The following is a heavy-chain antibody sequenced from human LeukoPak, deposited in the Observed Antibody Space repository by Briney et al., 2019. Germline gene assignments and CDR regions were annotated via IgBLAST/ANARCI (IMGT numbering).Heavy chain of an antibody. Sequence: SETLSLTCTVSGGSISSSSYYWGWIRQPPGKGLEWIGSIYYSGSTYYNPSLKSRVTISVDTSKNQFSLKLSSVTAADTAVYYCARGWDADYFDYWGQGXLVXVSS. J-gene: IGHJ4*02. CDR2: IYYSGST. CDR1: GGSISSSSYY. D-gene: IGHD6-19*01. CDR3: ARGWDADYFDY. V-gene: IGHV4-39*01.